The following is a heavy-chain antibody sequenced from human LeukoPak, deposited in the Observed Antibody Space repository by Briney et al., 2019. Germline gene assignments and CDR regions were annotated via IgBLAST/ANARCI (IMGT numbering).Heavy chain of an antibody. Sequence: ASVKLSCKASAYTFRGNYIHWLRQAPGQGLEWMGWIDANNGDTKSAQKFQGRVTMSRDTSISTAYMDLSSLSPDDAAVYYCARDPSSVTLYFFDYWGQGTLVTVSS. J-gene: IGHJ4*02. CDR1: AYTFRGNY. CDR2: IDANNGDT. D-gene: IGHD4-11*01. V-gene: IGHV1-2*02. CDR3: ARDPSSVTLYFFDY.